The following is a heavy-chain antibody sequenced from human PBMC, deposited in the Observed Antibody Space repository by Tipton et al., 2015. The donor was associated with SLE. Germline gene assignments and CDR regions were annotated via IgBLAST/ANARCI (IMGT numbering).Heavy chain of an antibody. D-gene: IGHD3-3*01. V-gene: IGHV1-2*02. Sequence: QVQLVQSGAEVKKPGASVKVSCKTSGYTFTDHHIHWVRQAPGQGLEWLGWINPKNGGTNYAQNFQGRVSLTRDTSVSTALMELSRLTSDDTAVYYCAKSHYDFWTGYWPTFDYWGQGALVTVSS. J-gene: IGHJ4*02. CDR1: GYTFTDHH. CDR2: INPKNGGT. CDR3: AKSHYDFWTGYWPTFDY.